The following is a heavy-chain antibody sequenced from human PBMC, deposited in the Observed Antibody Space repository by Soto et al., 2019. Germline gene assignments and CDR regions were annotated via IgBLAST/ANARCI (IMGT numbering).Heavy chain of an antibody. CDR2: IHSYGSTT. V-gene: IGHV3-74*01. J-gene: IGHJ3*01. Sequence: EVQLVESEGGLVQRGGSLRLSCAASGFTFNYYWMHWVRQAPGQGLVWVSHIHSYGSTTTYADSVKGRFTISRDNAKNTLYLNMNSLRAEDTAVYYGVRGDKGGFDLWGQGTTVTVSS. CDR1: GFTFNYYW. D-gene: IGHD2-21*02. CDR3: VRGDKGGFDL.